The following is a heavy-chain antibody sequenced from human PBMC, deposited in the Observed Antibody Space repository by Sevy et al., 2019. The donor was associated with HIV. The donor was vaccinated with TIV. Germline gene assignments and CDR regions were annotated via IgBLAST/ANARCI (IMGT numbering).Heavy chain of an antibody. J-gene: IGHJ4*02. CDR2: IYPSDSEI. D-gene: IGHD3-9*01. V-gene: IGHV5-51*01. CDR3: VIGGRDSYVRYHDWHADY. Sequence: GESLKISCKGSGYSFTTYWIGWVRQMPGKDLEWIGIIYPSDSEIRCSPPFQGQVTISADKSISTAYLQWSSLKASDSAVYYCVIGGRDSYVRYHDWHADYRGQGTLVTVSS. CDR1: GYSFTTYW.